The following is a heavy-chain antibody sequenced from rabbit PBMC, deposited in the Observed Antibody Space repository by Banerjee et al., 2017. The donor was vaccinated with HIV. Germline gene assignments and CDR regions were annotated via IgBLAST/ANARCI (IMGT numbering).Heavy chain of an antibody. V-gene: IGHV1S40*01. CDR1: GIDFSSSYY. CDR3: ARETAGGGNGLDL. CDR2: ISGSSGST. J-gene: IGHJ4*01. Sequence: QSLEESGGGLVKPGGTLTLICKASGIDFSSSYYMCWVRQAPGKGLEWIGCISGSSGSTWYASWVNGRFTISKASSTTVTLQMTSLTAADTATYFCARETAGGGNGLDLWGQGTLVTVS. D-gene: IGHD4-2*01.